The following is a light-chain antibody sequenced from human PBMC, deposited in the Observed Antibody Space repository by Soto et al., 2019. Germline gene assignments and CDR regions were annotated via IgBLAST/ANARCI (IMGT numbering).Light chain of an antibody. V-gene: IGKV3-20*01. CDR1: QSVSNN. Sequence: SVWTQSPGTLSLSTGERATLSCRASQSVSNNLAWYQQKPGQAPRLLIYGASSRATGIPDRFSGSGSGTDFTLTISRLEPEDFAVYYCQQYGSSPQTFGQGTKVDIK. CDR3: QQYGSSPQT. J-gene: IGKJ1*01. CDR2: GAS.